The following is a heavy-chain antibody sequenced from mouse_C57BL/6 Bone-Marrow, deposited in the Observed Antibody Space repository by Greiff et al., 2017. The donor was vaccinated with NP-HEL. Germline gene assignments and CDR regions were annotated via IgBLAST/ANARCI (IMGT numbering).Heavy chain of an antibody. J-gene: IGHJ3*01. CDR2: ISSGGSYT. CDR3: ARRDYYGSSWAWFAY. D-gene: IGHD1-1*01. V-gene: IGHV5-6*01. Sequence: VQLQQSGGDLVKPGGSLKLSCAASGFTFSSYGMSWVRQTPDKRLEWVATISSGGSYTYYPDSVKGRFTISRDNAKNTLYLQMSSLKSEDTAMYYCARRDYYGSSWAWFAYWGQGTLVTVSA. CDR1: GFTFSSYG.